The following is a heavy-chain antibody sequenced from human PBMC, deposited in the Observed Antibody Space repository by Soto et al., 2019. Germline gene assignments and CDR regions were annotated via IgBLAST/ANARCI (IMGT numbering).Heavy chain of an antibody. J-gene: IGHJ4*02. CDR2: IIPIFGTA. CDR1: GGTFSSYA. Sequence: SVKVSCKASGGTFSSYAISWVRQAPGQGLEWMGGIIPIFGTANYAQKFQGRVTITADESKNTLYLQMNSLRAEDTAVYYCAKGYPWYSSSWSSLDYWGQGTLVTVSS. D-gene: IGHD6-13*01. V-gene: IGHV1-69*13. CDR3: AKGYPWYSSSWSSLDY.